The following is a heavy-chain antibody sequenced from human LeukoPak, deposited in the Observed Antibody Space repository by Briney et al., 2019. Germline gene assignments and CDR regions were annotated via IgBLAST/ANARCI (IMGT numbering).Heavy chain of an antibody. D-gene: IGHD4-11*01. V-gene: IGHV1-46*01. CDR2: INPSGGST. Sequence: ASVKVSCKASGYTFTSYAMNWVRQAPGQGLEWMGIINPSGGSTSYAQKFQGRVTMTRDTSTSTVYMELSSLRSEDTAVYYCARAPMTTVTTDYWGQGTLVTVSS. CDR3: ARAPMTTVTTDY. J-gene: IGHJ4*02. CDR1: GYTFTSYA.